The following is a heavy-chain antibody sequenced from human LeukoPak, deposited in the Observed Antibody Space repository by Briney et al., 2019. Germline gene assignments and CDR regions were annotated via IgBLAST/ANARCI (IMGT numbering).Heavy chain of an antibody. CDR2: MNSDGSST. CDR3: TSDTVDTAVGIDY. J-gene: IGHJ4*02. V-gene: IGHV3-74*01. Sequence: PGGSLRLSCAGSGFSFSRHWMHWVRRVPGKGLVWVSRMNSDGSSTSYADSVKGRFIISRDNAKNTLYLQMNSLRAEDTAVYYCTSDTVDTAVGIDYWGQGTLVTVSS. D-gene: IGHD5-18*01. CDR1: GFSFSRHW.